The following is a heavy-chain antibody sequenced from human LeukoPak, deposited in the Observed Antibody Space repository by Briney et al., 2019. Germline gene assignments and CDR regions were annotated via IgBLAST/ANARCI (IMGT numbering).Heavy chain of an antibody. CDR1: GYTFTGYY. J-gene: IGHJ4*02. Sequence: GASVKVSCKASGYTFTGYYMHRVRQAPGQGLEWMGRINPNSGGTNYAQKFQGRVTMTRDTSISTAYMELSRLRSDDTAVYYCARDYSSGWYVLGNWGQGTLVTVSP. CDR2: INPNSGGT. CDR3: ARDYSSGWYVLGN. V-gene: IGHV1-2*06. D-gene: IGHD6-19*01.